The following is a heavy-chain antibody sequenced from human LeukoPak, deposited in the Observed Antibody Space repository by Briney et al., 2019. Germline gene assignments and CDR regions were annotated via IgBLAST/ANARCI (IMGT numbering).Heavy chain of an antibody. D-gene: IGHD3-10*01. Sequence: SETLSLTCAVYGGSFSGYYWSWIRQPPGKGLEWIGEINHSGSTNYNPSLKSRVTISVETSKNQFSLKLKSVTAADTAVYYCARGGYYGSGNDFGFDPWGQGTLVTVSS. V-gene: IGHV4-34*01. J-gene: IGHJ5*02. CDR1: GGSFSGYY. CDR2: INHSGST. CDR3: ARGGYYGSGNDFGFDP.